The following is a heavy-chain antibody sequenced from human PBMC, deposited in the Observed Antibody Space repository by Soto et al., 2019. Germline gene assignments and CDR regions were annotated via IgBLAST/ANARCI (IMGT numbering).Heavy chain of an antibody. CDR3: ARDINDFWSGYLY. J-gene: IGHJ4*02. V-gene: IGHV3-33*01. CDR1: GFSFSSYA. CDR2: LWYDGSNQ. Sequence: QVQLVESGGGVVQPGTSLRLSCAASGFSFSSYAMHWVRQAPGKGREWVAALWYDGSNQNYAESVKGRFTISRDNSKRTVYLQMNSLKAEDTAVYYCARDINDFWSGYLYWGQGTLVTVSS. D-gene: IGHD3-3*01.